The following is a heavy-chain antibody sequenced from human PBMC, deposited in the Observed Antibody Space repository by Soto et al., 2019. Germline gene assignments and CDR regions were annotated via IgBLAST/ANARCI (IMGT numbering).Heavy chain of an antibody. D-gene: IGHD6-19*01. CDR2: ISSTGST. CDR1: GFTFSSYA. V-gene: IGHV3-23*01. J-gene: IGHJ4*02. CDR3: AKVGSSAWYHNSYFDY. Sequence: LILSCAASGFTFSSYAMTWVRQAPVKGLEWLSVISSTGSTYFADSVKGRFTISRDNSKNTLSLQMHSLRVDDTAVYYCAKVGSSAWYHNSYFDYWGQGTLVTVSS.